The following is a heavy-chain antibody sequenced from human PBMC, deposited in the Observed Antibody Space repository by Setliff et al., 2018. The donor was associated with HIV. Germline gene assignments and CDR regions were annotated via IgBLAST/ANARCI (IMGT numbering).Heavy chain of an antibody. D-gene: IGHD6-19*01. V-gene: IGHV3-23*03. CDR3: AKLPHSSAWYSPFYYFEY. Sequence: GGSLRLSCATSEFTFSSYAMGWVRQAPERGPEWVSVIQSDGSRTSYSDSVRGRLTISRDNSKNTLFLEMSSLSADDTAIYYCAKLPHSSAWYSPFYYFEYWGQGTLVTVSS. J-gene: IGHJ4*02. CDR1: EFTFSSYA. CDR2: IQSDGSRT.